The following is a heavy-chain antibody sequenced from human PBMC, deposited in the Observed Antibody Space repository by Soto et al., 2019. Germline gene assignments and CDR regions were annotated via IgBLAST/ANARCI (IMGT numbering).Heavy chain of an antibody. CDR3: AQAYNNTWFHDGFDI. J-gene: IGHJ3*02. V-gene: IGHV2-5*01. CDR1: GFSLSTSGLG. CDR2: IYWYDDK. D-gene: IGHD3-10*01. Sequence: QITLKESGPTLVKPTQTLTLTCTFSGFSLSTSGLGVGWIRQPPGKALEWLGIIYWYDDKPYSPSLRSRFTIKKDTSKKQEFLTMPNMTPVDTATYYCAQAYNNTWFHDGFDIWGQGTMVTVSS.